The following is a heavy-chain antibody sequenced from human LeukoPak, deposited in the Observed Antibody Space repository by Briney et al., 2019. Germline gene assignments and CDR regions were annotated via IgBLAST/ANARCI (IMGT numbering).Heavy chain of an antibody. CDR1: GGSISSSPYY. J-gene: IGHJ4*02. V-gene: IGHV4-39*07. D-gene: IGHD3-22*01. CDR3: ARDQGYTSGYSHTDC. CDR2: IYYSGTT. Sequence: SETLSLTCTVSGGSISSSPYYWGWIRQPPGKGLEWIGSIYYSGTTHYNPSLKSRVTISVYTSKNQFSLKLSSVTAADTAVYYCARDQGYTSGYSHTDCWGQGTLVTVSS.